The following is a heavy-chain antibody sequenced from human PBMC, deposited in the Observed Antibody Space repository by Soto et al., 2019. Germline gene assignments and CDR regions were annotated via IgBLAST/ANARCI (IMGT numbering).Heavy chain of an antibody. CDR2: INPSGGST. J-gene: IGHJ4*02. CDR3: ARNYDILTGYSLFDY. D-gene: IGHD3-9*01. CDR1: GYTFTSYY. V-gene: IGHV1-46*03. Sequence: ASVKVSCKASGYTFTSYYMHWVRQAPGQGLEWMGIINPSGGSTSYAQKFKGRVTMTRDTSTSTVYMELSSLRSEDTAVYYCARNYDILTGYSLFDYWGQGTLVTVSS.